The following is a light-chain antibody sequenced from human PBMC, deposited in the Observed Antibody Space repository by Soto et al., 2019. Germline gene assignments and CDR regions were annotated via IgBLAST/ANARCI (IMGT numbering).Light chain of an antibody. Sequence: EIVLTQSPATLSLSPGERATLSCRVSQSVSSYLAWYQQKPGQAPRLLIYDASNRATGIPARFSRSGSGTDFTLTISSLEPEDFAVYYCQQRSNWPSWTFGQGTKVDNK. CDR3: QQRSNWPSWT. J-gene: IGKJ1*01. CDR1: QSVSSY. CDR2: DAS. V-gene: IGKV3-11*01.